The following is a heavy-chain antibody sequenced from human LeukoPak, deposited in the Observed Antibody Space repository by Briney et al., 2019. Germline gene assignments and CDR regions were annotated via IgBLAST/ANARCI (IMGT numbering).Heavy chain of an antibody. J-gene: IGHJ6*02. CDR1: GFTLRTYA. CDR2: ISSDGSKK. Sequence: GGSLRLSCVASGFTLRTYAMHWVRQAPGKGLEWVAVISSDGSKKFYSDSVKGQFTISRDNSKNTLYLQMNSLRAEDTAVYYCARACRKYYDFWSGYPEYYYYGMDVWGQGTTVTVSS. CDR3: ARACRKYYDFWSGYPEYYYYGMDV. V-gene: IGHV3-30-3*01. D-gene: IGHD3-3*01.